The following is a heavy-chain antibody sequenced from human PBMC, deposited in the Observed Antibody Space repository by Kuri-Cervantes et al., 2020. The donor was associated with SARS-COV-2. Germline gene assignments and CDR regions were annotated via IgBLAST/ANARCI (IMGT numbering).Heavy chain of an antibody. V-gene: IGHV3-23*01. CDR2: ISGSGGST. D-gene: IGHD2-2*02. Sequence: GESLKISCAASGFTFSSYAMSWVRQAPGKGLEWVPAISGSGGSTYYADSVKGRFTISRDNAKNSLYLQMNSLRAEDTAVYYCARDRGRLYCSSTSCYTGYFDLWGRGTLVTVSS. CDR1: GFTFSSYA. J-gene: IGHJ2*01. CDR3: ARDRGRLYCSSTSCYTGYFDL.